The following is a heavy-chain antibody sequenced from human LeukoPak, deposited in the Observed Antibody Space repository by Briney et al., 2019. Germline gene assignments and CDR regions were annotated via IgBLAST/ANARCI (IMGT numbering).Heavy chain of an antibody. Sequence: GGSLRLSCVASGFTFSDCSLNWVRQAPGKGLEWLSSIRKDSSELFYADSVRGRFTISRDNAKNSLYLQMNSLRAEDTAVYYCAKDLQQLEAFDSWGQGTLVTVSS. CDR3: AKDLQQLEAFDS. D-gene: IGHD1-1*01. CDR1: GFTFSDCS. CDR2: IRKDSSEL. V-gene: IGHV3-21*01. J-gene: IGHJ4*02.